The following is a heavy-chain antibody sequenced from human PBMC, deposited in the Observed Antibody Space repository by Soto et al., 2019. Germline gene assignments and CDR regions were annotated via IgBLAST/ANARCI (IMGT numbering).Heavy chain of an antibody. V-gene: IGHV6-1*01. Sequence: PSQTLSLTCSISGDSVSSNSAAWNWIRQSPSRGLEWLGRTYYRSKWYNDYAVSVKSRITINPDTSKNQISLQLNSVTPEDTAVYYCARVEYSSSWGPDYYYGMDVWGQGTTVTVS. CDR1: GDSVSSNSAA. CDR3: ARVEYSSSWGPDYYYGMDV. D-gene: IGHD6-13*01. J-gene: IGHJ6*02. CDR2: TYYRSKWYN.